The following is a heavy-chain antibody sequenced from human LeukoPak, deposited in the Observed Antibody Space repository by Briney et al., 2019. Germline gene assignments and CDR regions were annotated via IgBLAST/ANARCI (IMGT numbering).Heavy chain of an antibody. CDR3: ARDSSSSGWYGYWFDP. J-gene: IGHJ5*02. CDR2: IIPILGIA. CDR1: GGTFSSYA. D-gene: IGHD6-19*01. V-gene: IGHV1-69*04. Sequence: SVKVSCKASGGTFSSYAISWVRQAPGQGLEWMGRIIPILGIANYAQKFQGRVTITADKSTSTAYMELSSLRSEDTAVYYCARDSSSSGWYGYWFDPWGQGTLVTVSS.